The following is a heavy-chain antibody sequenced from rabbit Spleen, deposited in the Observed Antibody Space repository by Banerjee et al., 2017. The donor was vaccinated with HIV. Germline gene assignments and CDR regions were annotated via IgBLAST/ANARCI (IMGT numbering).Heavy chain of an antibody. V-gene: IGHV1S40*01. CDR1: GFSFSSSYY. CDR3: ARDGDSSFSSYGMDL. D-gene: IGHD7-1*01. CDR2: IGIKSAGT. Sequence: QSLEESGGDLVKPGASLTLTCTASGFSFSSSYYMCWVRQAPGKGLELIACIGIKSAGTYYASWAKGRFTISKTSSTTVTLQMTSLTAADTATYFCARDGDSSFSSYGMDLWGPGTLVTVS. J-gene: IGHJ6*01.